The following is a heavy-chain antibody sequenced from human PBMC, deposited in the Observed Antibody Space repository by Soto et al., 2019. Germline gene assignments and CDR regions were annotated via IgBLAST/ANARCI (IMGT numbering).Heavy chain of an antibody. CDR2: INHSGST. D-gene: IGHD3-3*01. V-gene: IGHV4-34*01. CDR1: GGSFSGYY. J-gene: IGHJ6*04. Sequence: SETLSLTCAVYGGSFSGYYWSWIRQPPGKGLEWIGEINHSGSTNYNPSLKSRVTISVDTSKNHFSLKLSSVTAADTAVYYCARGLRIKYDFWSGYYTGTPLDVWGKGTTVTVSS. CDR3: ARGLRIKYDFWSGYYTGTPLDV.